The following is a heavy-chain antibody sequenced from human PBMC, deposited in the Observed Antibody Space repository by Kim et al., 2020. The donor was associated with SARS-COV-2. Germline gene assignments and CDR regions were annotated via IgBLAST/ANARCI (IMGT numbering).Heavy chain of an antibody. CDR1: GSTLTTYG. J-gene: IGHJ4*02. Sequence: ASVKVSCKASGSTLTTYGFSWVRQAPGQGLEWMGWISAYNDNTNYAQNLQGRVTMTTDTSTSTAHMELRSLRSDDTAVYYCASLSSQDRTALDYWGQGTLVTVSS. CDR2: ISAYNDNT. CDR3: ASLSSQDRTALDY. V-gene: IGHV1-18*01.